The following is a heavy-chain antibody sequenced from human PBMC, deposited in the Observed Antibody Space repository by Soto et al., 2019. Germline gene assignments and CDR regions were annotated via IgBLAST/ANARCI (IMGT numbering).Heavy chain of an antibody. V-gene: IGHV3-21*01. CDR2: ISSTSNYI. Sequence: EVQLVESGGGLVQPGGSLRLSCAASGFSFSNYNMNWVRQAPGKGLDWVSSISSTSNYIYYADSVKGRFTISRDNTKNSLSLQMNSLRAEDTAVYYCARDRSNFDYYYYDLDVWGQGTTVTVSS. D-gene: IGHD1-26*01. CDR3: ARDRSNFDYYYYDLDV. CDR1: GFSFSNYN. J-gene: IGHJ6*02.